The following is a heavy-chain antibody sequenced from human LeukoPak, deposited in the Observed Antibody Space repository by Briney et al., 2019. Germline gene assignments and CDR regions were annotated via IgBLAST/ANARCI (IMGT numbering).Heavy chain of an antibody. CDR2: INTNTGNP. Sequence: ASVNVSCKAYGYTFTSYAMNWVRQAPRQGLEWMGWINTNTGNPTYAQGFTGRFVFSLDTSVSTAYLQISSLKAEDTAVYYCARDTYSSSWYWYGLDVWGQGTTVTVSS. CDR3: ARDTYSSSWYWYGLDV. CDR1: GYTFTSYA. J-gene: IGHJ6*02. V-gene: IGHV7-4-1*02. D-gene: IGHD6-13*01.